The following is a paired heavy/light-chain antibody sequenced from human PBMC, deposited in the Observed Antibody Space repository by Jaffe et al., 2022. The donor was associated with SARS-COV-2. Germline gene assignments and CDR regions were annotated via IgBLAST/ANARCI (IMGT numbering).Heavy chain of an antibody. D-gene: IGHD1-20*01. Sequence: DVQLSESGGDLVQPGGSLRLSCVASGLTFSDSAMTWVRQGPGKGLEWVSTISGSGYRSYYADSVKGRFTISRDISKNTFYLQMNRLRVEDTALYYCARCESITGATFHGMDVWGQGTTVTVSS. CDR3: ARCESITGATFHGMDV. CDR2: ISGSGYRS. V-gene: IGHV3-23*01. CDR1: GLTFSDSA. J-gene: IGHJ6*02.
Light chain of an antibody. CDR1: SDVNVDSYR. Sequence: QAVLTQPSSLSASPGASASLTCTLRSDVNVDSYRIYWYQQKPGSPPQFLLRYKSDSDNQQGSGVPSRFSGSKDASANAAILFISGLQSEDEADYYCMIWHSSAWVFGGGTKVTVL. V-gene: IGLV5-45*02. CDR3: MIWHSSAWV. CDR2: YKSDSDN. J-gene: IGLJ3*02.